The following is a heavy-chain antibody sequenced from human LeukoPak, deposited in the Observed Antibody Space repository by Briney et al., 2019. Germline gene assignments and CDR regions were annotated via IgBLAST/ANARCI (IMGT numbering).Heavy chain of an antibody. CDR1: GLTVSSNY. CDR2: IYSGGST. V-gene: IGHV3-53*01. CDR3: ARVSYYYYYYMDV. Sequence: GGSLRLSCAASGLTVSSNYMSWVRQAPGKGLEWVSVIYSGGSTYYADSVKGRFTISRDNSKNTLYLQMNSLRAEDTAVYYCARVSYYYYYYMDVWGKGTTVTISS. J-gene: IGHJ6*03.